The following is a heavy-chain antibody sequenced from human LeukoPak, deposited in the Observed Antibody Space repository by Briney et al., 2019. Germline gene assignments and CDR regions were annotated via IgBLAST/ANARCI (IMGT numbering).Heavy chain of an antibody. CDR3: AKDHSLGIAALKEVPFDY. Sequence: GGSLRLSCAASGFTFSSYGMHWVRQAPGKGLEWVAYIQYDGSNQQYADSVKGRFIISRDRSKNIPYLQMNSLRAEDTAVYYCAKDHSLGIAALKEVPFDYWGQGTLVTVSS. CDR2: IQYDGSNQ. V-gene: IGHV3-30*02. D-gene: IGHD6-13*01. J-gene: IGHJ4*02. CDR1: GFTFSSYG.